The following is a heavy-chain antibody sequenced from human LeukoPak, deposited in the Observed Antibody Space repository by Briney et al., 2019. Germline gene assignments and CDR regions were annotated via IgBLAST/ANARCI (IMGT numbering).Heavy chain of an antibody. V-gene: IGHV4-31*03. Sequence: SETLSLTCTLSGGSISSGGYYWSWIRQHPGKGLEWIGYIYYSGNTYYNPSPKSRLTISVDTSKNQFSLKLSSVTAADTAVYYCSRGCYSNCDPDFDYWGQGTLVTVSS. D-gene: IGHD4-11*01. CDR3: SRGCYSNCDPDFDY. CDR2: IYYSGNT. CDR1: GGSISSGGYY. J-gene: IGHJ4*02.